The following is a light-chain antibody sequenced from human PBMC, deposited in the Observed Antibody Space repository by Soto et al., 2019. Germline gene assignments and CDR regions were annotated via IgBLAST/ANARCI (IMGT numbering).Light chain of an antibody. CDR2: EGT. CDR3: ATWDDSLNGV. CDR1: SSDVGTYYF. V-gene: IGLV2-14*02. Sequence: QSALTQPVSVSGSLGQSITISCTGSSSDVGTYYFVSWYQQHPGKVPKLMIYEGTKRPSGVPDRFSGSKSGTSASLAISGLQSEDEADYYCATWDDSLNGVFGGGTKLTVL. J-gene: IGLJ3*02.